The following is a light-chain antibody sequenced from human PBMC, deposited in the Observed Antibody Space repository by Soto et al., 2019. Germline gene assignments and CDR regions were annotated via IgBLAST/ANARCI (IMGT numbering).Light chain of an antibody. CDR1: QSVSTNY. CDR3: HQYGTSPCT. CDR2: GAT. Sequence: EIVLTQSPGTLSLSPGERATLSCRASQSVSTNYLAWYQQKPGQSPRLLIYGATSRATGIPDRFSGSGSGTDFLLTISRLETEDFAVYFCHQYGTSPCTFAQGTKLDIK. J-gene: IGKJ2*02. V-gene: IGKV3-20*01.